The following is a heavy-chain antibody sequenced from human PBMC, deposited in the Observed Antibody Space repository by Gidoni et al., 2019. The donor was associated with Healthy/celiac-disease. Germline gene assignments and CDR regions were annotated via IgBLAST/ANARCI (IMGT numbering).Heavy chain of an antibody. Sequence: QVQLVASGGGVVQPGGSLRLSCAASGFTFSSYGMHWVRQAPGKGLEWVAVISYDGSNKYYADSVKGRFTISRDNSKNTLYLQMNSLRAEDTAVYYCAKDVQQWLVPDLFDYWGQGTLVTVSS. CDR3: AKDVQQWLVPDLFDY. CDR1: GFTFSSYG. V-gene: IGHV3-30*18. J-gene: IGHJ4*02. CDR2: ISYDGSNK. D-gene: IGHD6-19*01.